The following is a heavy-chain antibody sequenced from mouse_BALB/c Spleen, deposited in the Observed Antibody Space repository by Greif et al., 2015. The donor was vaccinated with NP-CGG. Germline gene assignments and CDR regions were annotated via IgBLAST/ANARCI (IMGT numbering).Heavy chain of an antibody. Sequence: EVQRVESGGGLVQPGGSRKLSCAASGFTFSDYGMAWVRQAPGKGPEWVAFISNLAYSIYYADTVTGRFTISRENAENPLYLEMSSLRSEDTAMYYCARDRYYGSSYGYFDYWGQGTTLTVSS. CDR1: GFTFSDYG. D-gene: IGHD1-1*01. J-gene: IGHJ2*01. CDR3: ARDRYYGSSYGYFDY. CDR2: ISNLAYSI. V-gene: IGHV5-15*02.